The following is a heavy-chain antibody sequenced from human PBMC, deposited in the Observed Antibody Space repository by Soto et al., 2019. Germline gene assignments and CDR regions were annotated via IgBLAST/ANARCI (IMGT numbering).Heavy chain of an antibody. CDR2: IWYDGSNK. Sequence: QVQLVESGGGVVQPGRSLRLSCAASGFTFSSYGMHWVRQAPGKGLEWVAVIWYDGSNKYYADSVKGRFTISRDNSKNTLYLQMNSLRAEDTAVYYCARDPSKGGNSDFDYWGQGTLVTVSS. V-gene: IGHV3-33*01. D-gene: IGHD2-21*02. CDR3: ARDPSKGGNSDFDY. CDR1: GFTFSSYG. J-gene: IGHJ4*02.